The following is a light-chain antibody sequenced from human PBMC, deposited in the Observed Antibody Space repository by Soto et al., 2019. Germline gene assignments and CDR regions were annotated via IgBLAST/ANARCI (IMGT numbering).Light chain of an antibody. J-gene: IGLJ1*01. Sequence: SVLTQPASESGSPGQSFTISCTGTSGDVGNFDLVSWYQQHPGKAPKLIIYEVNKRPSAVSNRFSGSKSDNTASLTISGLQAEDEADYYCCSYAGSRTFVFGTGTKVTVL. CDR1: SGDVGNFDL. CDR2: EVN. CDR3: CSYAGSRTFV. V-gene: IGLV2-23*02.